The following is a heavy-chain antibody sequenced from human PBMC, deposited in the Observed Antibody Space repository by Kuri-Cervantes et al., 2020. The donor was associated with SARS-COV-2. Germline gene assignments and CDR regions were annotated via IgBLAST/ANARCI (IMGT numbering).Heavy chain of an antibody. Sequence: GESLKISCTVSGVSISSGGYYWSWIRQPPGKGLEWVSCISSSSTYISYADSVKGRFTISRDNSKNTLYLQMNSLRAEDMAVYYCAKDRYQLLPPDAFDFWGQGTMVTVSS. CDR2: ISSSSTYI. D-gene: IGHD2-2*01. CDR1: GVSISSGGYY. CDR3: AKDRYQLLPPDAFDF. V-gene: IGHV3-11*06. J-gene: IGHJ3*01.